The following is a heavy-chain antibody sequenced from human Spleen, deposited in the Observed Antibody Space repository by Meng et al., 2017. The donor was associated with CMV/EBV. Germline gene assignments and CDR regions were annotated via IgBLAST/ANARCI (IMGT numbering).Heavy chain of an antibody. CDR3: ARDSDGDYLYNWFDS. V-gene: IGHV3-74*01. CDR1: GFTFSSYW. CDR2: INSDGSST. J-gene: IGHJ5*01. Sequence: GESLKISCAASGFTFSSYWMHWVRQAPGKGLVWVSRINSDGSSTSYADSVKGRFTISRDNAKNSLFLQMNSLTVEDTAVYYCARDSDGDYLYNWFDSWGQGTLVTVSS. D-gene: IGHD4-17*01.